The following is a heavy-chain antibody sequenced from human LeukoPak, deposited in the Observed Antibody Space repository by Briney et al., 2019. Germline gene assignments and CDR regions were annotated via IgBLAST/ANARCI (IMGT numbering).Heavy chain of an antibody. D-gene: IGHD6-6*01. CDR1: GGSISSYY. CDR2: IYTSGST. V-gene: IGHV4-4*07. J-gene: IGHJ6*03. CDR3: ASELYSSSSGYYYYMDV. Sequence: SVTLSLTCTVSGGSISSYYWSWIRQPAGKGLEWIGRIYTSGSTNYNPSLKSRVTMSVDTSKNQFSLKLSSVTAADTAVYYCASELYSSSSGYYYYMDVWGKGTTVTVSS.